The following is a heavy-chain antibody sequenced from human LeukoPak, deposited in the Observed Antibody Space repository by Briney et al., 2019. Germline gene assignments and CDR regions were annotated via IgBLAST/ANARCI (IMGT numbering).Heavy chain of an antibody. CDR2: IIPIFGTA. D-gene: IGHD5-12*01. CDR3: ARDRGVATITGPFDY. Sequence: GASVKVSCKASGGSFSSYAISWVRQAPGQGLEWMGGIIPIFGTANYAQKFQGRVTITADESTSTAYMELSSLRSEDTAVYYCARDRGVATITGPFDYWGQGTLVTVSS. CDR1: GGSFSSYA. J-gene: IGHJ4*02. V-gene: IGHV1-69*13.